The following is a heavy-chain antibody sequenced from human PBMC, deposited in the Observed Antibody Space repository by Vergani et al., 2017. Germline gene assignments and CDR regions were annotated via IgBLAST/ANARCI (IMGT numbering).Heavy chain of an antibody. CDR3: APKSCGTPGGQIGYFRE. V-gene: IGHV3-30*03. D-gene: IGHD1-1*01. J-gene: IGHJ1*01. CDR2: ISYDGTQK. Sequence: QVHLVESGGGVVQPGRSLRLSCVVSGFTSSYYGMHWVRQAPGKGLEWVAVISYDGTQKYYADSVKGRFTISRDNSKSTLYLQMNSLRTEDTAVYYCAPKSCGTPGGQIGYFREWGQGALVTVSS. CDR1: GFTSSYYG.